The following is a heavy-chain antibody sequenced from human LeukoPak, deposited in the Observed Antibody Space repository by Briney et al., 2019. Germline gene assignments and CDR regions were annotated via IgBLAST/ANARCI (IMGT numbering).Heavy chain of an antibody. D-gene: IGHD6-13*01. CDR1: GFTFSSYA. Sequence: PGGSLRLSCAASGFTFSSYAMNWVRQAPGKGLEWVSYITNNGTTIYYADSVKGRFTISRDNAKNSLYLQMNSLRAEDTAVYYCARPAIAGDFDSWGQGTLVTVSS. CDR3: ARPAIAGDFDS. J-gene: IGHJ4*02. CDR2: ITNNGTTI. V-gene: IGHV3-48*03.